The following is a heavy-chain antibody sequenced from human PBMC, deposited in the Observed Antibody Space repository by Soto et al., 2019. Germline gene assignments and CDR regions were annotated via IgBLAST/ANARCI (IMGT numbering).Heavy chain of an antibody. CDR1: GFTFSSYG. CDR2: IWYDGSNK. D-gene: IGHD4-4*01. CDR3: ARVGTKDYSNLSYYYYGMDV. V-gene: IGHV3-33*01. J-gene: IGHJ6*02. Sequence: GGSLRLSCAASGFTFSSYGMHWVRQAPGKGLEWVAVIWYDGSNKYYADSVKGRFTISRDNSKNTLYLQMNSLRAEDTAVYYCARVGTKDYSNLSYYYYGMDVWGQGTTVTVSS.